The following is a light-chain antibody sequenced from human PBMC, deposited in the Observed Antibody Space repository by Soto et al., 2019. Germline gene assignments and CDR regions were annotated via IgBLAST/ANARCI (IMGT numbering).Light chain of an antibody. CDR2: GAF. CDR1: QSVSSAY. CDR3: QQYGSSFT. V-gene: IGKV3-20*01. J-gene: IGKJ2*01. Sequence: EIVLTQSPGTLSLSPGERATLSCRASQSVSSAYLARYQQKPGQAPRLLIYGAFSRATGIPDRFSGYGSGTDFTLTITRLEPEDFAVYYCQQYGSSFTFGQGTKLQIK.